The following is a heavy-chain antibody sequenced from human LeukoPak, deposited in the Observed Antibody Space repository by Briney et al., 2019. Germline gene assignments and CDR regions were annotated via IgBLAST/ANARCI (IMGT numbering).Heavy chain of an antibody. CDR3: ARVFGGFDY. D-gene: IGHD3-10*02. Sequence: SETLSLTCAVYGGSFSGYYWSWIRQPPGKWLEWIGNFYYSGNNYYNPSLKSRVTILGDTSKNQFSLKLSSVTAADTAVYFCARVFGGFDYWGQGTLVTVSS. J-gene: IGHJ4*02. V-gene: IGHV4-34*01. CDR2: FYYSGNN. CDR1: GGSFSGYY.